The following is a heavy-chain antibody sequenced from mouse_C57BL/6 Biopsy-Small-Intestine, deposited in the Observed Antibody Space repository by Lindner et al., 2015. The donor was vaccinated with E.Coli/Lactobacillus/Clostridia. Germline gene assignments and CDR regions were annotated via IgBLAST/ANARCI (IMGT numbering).Heavy chain of an antibody. CDR2: LNPNNIDT. D-gene: IGHD4-1*02. CDR1: GSTLTGYF. CDR3: ARGRDGYNSNWLDP. Sequence: SVKVSCKASGSTLTGYFIHWVRQAPGQGLEWMGRLNPNNIDTNYAQKFQGRVTMTRDTSDSTVYMELIRLTSDDTAVFYCARGRDGYNSNWLDPWGQGTLVTVSS. J-gene: IGHJ4*01. V-gene: IGHV1-74*01.